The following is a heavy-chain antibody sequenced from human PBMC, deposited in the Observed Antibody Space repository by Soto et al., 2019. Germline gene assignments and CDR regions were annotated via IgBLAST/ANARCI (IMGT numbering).Heavy chain of an antibody. Sequence: QVQLQESGPGLVKPSQTLSLTCTVSGGSISSGGYYWSWIRQHPGKGLEWIGYIYYSGSTYYNPSRKSRVTTSVDTAKNQFSLKLSSVTAADTAVYYCARPTYSSGWYFVYWGQGTLVTVSS. D-gene: IGHD6-19*01. CDR1: GGSISSGGYY. J-gene: IGHJ4*02. V-gene: IGHV4-31*03. CDR2: IYYSGST. CDR3: ARPTYSSGWYFVY.